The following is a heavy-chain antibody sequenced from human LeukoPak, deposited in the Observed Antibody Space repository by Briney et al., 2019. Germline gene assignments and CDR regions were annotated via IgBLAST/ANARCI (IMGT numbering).Heavy chain of an antibody. J-gene: IGHJ4*02. Sequence: GGSLRLSCAASGFTFSNYWMSWVRQAPGKGLEWVANINQDGSEKSYVDSVEGRFTISRDNAKKSLYLHVNSLRAEDTAVYYCARDQGSGWWAYWGQGTLVTVSS. CDR1: GFTFSNYW. CDR2: INQDGSEK. D-gene: IGHD6-19*01. V-gene: IGHV3-7*01. CDR3: ARDQGSGWWAY.